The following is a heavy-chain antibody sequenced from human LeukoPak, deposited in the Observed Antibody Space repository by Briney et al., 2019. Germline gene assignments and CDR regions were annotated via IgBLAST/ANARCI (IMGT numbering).Heavy chain of an antibody. D-gene: IGHD1-26*01. J-gene: IGHJ4*02. CDR2: ISSSGKS. V-gene: IGHV4-39*01. CDR1: GGSISTTDFD. Sequence: SETLSLTCPVSGGSISTTDFDWAWIRQPPGQGLEWIATISSSGKSYYNPYLMSRVTISVDTSKNQFSLDVTSVTAADTGLFYCARFKGGTGFDYWGRGILVIVS. CDR3: ARFKGGTGFDY.